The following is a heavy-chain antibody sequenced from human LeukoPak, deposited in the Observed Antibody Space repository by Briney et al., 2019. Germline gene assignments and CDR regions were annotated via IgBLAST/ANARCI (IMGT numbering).Heavy chain of an antibody. CDR1: GFTFSSYA. J-gene: IGHJ4*02. Sequence: PGGSLRLSCAASGFTFSSYAMHWVRQAPGKGLEYVSAISSNGGSTYYANSVKGRFTISRDNSKNTLYLQMGSLRAEDMAVYYCARVQYYDSSGYYSDYWGQGTLVTVSS. D-gene: IGHD3-22*01. CDR3: ARVQYYDSSGYYSDY. CDR2: ISSNGGST. V-gene: IGHV3-64*01.